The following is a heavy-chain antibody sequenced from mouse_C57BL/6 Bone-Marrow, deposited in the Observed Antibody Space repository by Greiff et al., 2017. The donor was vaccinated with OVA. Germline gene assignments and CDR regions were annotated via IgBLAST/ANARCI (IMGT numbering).Heavy chain of an antibody. CDR1: GYTFTNYW. CDR2: IYPGGGYT. V-gene: IGHV1-63*01. CDR3: ARSNYDYDKDWYFDV. Sequence: QVQLQQSGAELVRPGTSVKMSCKASGYTFTNYWIGWAKQRPGHGLEWIGDIYPGGGYTNYNEKFKGKATLTADKSSSTAYMQFSSLTSEDSAIYYCARSNYDYDKDWYFDVWGTGTTVTVSS. J-gene: IGHJ1*03. D-gene: IGHD2-4*01.